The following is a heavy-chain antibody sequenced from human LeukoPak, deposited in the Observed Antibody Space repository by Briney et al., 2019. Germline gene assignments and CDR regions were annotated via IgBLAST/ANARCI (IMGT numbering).Heavy chain of an antibody. CDR2: ISAYNGNT. J-gene: IGHJ6*02. V-gene: IGHV1-18*01. CDR3: ARGLEGGKYYHYYGMDV. D-gene: IGHD4-23*01. Sequence: ASVKVSCKASGYTFADYDINWVRQAPAQGLEWMGWISAYNGNTNYAQNLQGRVTMTTDTSTSTAYMELGSLRSDDTAVYYCARGLEGGKYYHYYGMDVWGQGTTVIVSS. CDR1: GYTFADYD.